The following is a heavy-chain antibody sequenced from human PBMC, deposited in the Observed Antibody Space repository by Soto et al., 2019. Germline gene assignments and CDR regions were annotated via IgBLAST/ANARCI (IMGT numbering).Heavy chain of an antibody. CDR2: IYYSGRT. V-gene: IGHV4-59*01. Sequence: PSETLSLTCTVSGGSISSYYWSWIRQPPGKGLEWIGYIYYSGRTNYNPSLKSRVTISVDTSKNQFSLKLSSVTAADTAVYYCARESRYCSGGSCYFLPGIDYWGQGTLVTVSS. D-gene: IGHD2-15*01. J-gene: IGHJ4*02. CDR1: GGSISSYY. CDR3: ARESRYCSGGSCYFLPGIDY.